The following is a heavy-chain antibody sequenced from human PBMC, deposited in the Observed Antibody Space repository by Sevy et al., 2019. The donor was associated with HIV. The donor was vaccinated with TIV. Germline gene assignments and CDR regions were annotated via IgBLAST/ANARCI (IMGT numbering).Heavy chain of an antibody. Sequence: SEILSLTCTVSADSIDSISNYYWTWVRQPPGKGLEWLGYIYHSGTNYNPSLKSRISISLDTSKTQFSLKLKSVTAASMAVYFRARVLSGWRFDYWGQGILVTVSS. CDR1: ADSIDSISNYY. CDR2: IYHSGT. V-gene: IGHV4-61*01. CDR3: ARVLSGWRFDY. D-gene: IGHD6-19*01. J-gene: IGHJ4*02.